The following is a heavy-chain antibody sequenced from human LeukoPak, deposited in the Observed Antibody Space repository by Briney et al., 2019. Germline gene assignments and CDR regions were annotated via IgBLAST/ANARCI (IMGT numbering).Heavy chain of an antibody. J-gene: IGHJ4*02. CDR3: ARGQAGTRFDY. Sequence: GASVKVSCKASGYTFTGYYIDWVRQAPGQGLEWMGWIDPNSGGTNYAQQFQGRVTMTRDTSISTAYMELSALRSDDTAVYHCARGQAGTRFDYWGQGALVTVSS. V-gene: IGHV1-2*02. D-gene: IGHD6-13*01. CDR1: GYTFTGYY. CDR2: IDPNSGGT.